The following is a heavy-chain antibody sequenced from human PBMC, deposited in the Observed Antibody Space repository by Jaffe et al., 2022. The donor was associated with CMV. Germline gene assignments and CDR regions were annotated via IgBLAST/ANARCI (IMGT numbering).Heavy chain of an antibody. D-gene: IGHD3-9*01. Sequence: EVQLVESGGGLVKPGGSLRLSCAASGFTFSSYSMNWVRQAPGKGLEWVSSTSSSSSYKYYADSVKGRFTISRDNAKNSLYLQMNSLRAEDTAVYFCARGIYDILTGYAPYYFDYWGQGTLVTVSS. V-gene: IGHV3-21*01. CDR2: TSSSSSYK. J-gene: IGHJ4*02. CDR3: ARGIYDILTGYAPYYFDY. CDR1: GFTFSSYS.